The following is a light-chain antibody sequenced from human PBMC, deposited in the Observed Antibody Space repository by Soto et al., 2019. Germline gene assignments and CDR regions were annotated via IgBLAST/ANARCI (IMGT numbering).Light chain of an antibody. CDR1: QSVSSN. CDR3: QQYNKWPRT. J-gene: IGKJ1*01. Sequence: EIVMTQSPATVSVSPGERVTLSCRASQSVSSNLAWYQQKPGQAPRVLIYATSTRATGMSARFSGSGSGTEFTLTISSLQSEDFAVYYCQQYNKWPRTFGQGTKVEIK. CDR2: ATS. V-gene: IGKV3-15*01.